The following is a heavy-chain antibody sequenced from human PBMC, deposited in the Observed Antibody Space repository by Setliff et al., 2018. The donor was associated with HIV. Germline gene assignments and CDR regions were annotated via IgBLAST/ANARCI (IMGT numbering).Heavy chain of an antibody. J-gene: IGHJ6*03. CDR3: ASEAWTSYRSSSGYYYYYMDD. CDR1: GDSVSSASYY. V-gene: IGHV4-61*01. Sequence: PSETLSLTCTVSGDSVSSASYYWCWIRQPPGKGLEWIGYIYYSGTTKYNPSLKSRVTISVDTSKNQFSLKLSSVTAADTAVYYCASEAWTSYRSSSGYYYYYMDDWG. CDR2: IYYSGTT. D-gene: IGHD6-6*01.